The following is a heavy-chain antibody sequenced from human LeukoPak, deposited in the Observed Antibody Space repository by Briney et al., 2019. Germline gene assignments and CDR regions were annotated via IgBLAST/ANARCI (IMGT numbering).Heavy chain of an antibody. J-gene: IGHJ4*02. CDR2: ISSSSSYI. CDR3: AARGEVPADPSSQIDY. D-gene: IGHD2-2*01. V-gene: IGHV3-21*01. Sequence: GGSLRLSCAASGFTFSSYSMNWVRQAPGKGLEWVSYISSSSSYIYYADSVNGRFTISRDNAKNSLYLQMNSLRAEDTAVYYCAARGEVPADPSSQIDYWAREPWSPSPQ. CDR1: GFTFSSYS.